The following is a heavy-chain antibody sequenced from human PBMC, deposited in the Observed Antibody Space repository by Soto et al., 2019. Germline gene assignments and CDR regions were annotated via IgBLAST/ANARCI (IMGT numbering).Heavy chain of an antibody. V-gene: IGHV1-18*01. CDR1: GYTFTSYG. D-gene: IGHD5-12*01. Sequence: QVQLVQSGAEVKKPGASVKVSCKASGYTFTSYGISWVRQAPGQGLEWMGWISAYNGNTNYAQKLQGRVTMTTDTSTSTAYMALRSLRSDDTAVYYCARDSGYSGYAAPAGHYYYYGMDVWGQGTTVTVSS. CDR3: ARDSGYSGYAAPAGHYYYYGMDV. J-gene: IGHJ6*02. CDR2: ISAYNGNT.